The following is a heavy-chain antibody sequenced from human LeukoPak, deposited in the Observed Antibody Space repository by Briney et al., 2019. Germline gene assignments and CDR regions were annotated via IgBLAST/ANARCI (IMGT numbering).Heavy chain of an antibody. CDR1: GGTFSSYA. CDR3: ARFYSAGCWGYFDY. J-gene: IGHJ4*01. D-gene: IGHD2-15*01. CDR2: IIPIFGTA. Sequence: EASVKVSCKASGGTFSSYAISWVRQAPGQGLEWMGGIIPIFGTANYAQKFQGRVTITADESTSTAYMELSSLRSEDTAVYYCARFYSAGCWGYFDYCGQGTLLT. V-gene: IGHV1-69*13.